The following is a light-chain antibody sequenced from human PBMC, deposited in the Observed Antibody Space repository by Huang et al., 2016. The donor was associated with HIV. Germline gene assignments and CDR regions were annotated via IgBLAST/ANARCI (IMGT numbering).Light chain of an antibody. CDR3: QQRSNWPLT. CDR1: PSVSSY. CDR2: DSS. Sequence: EIVFTQSPATLSLSPGERATLSCRASPSVSSYLAWYQQKPGQAPRLLIYDSSNRATGIPARLSGSGSGTDFTLTISSLEPEDFAVYYCQQRSNWPLTFGGGTKVEIK. V-gene: IGKV3-11*01. J-gene: IGKJ4*01.